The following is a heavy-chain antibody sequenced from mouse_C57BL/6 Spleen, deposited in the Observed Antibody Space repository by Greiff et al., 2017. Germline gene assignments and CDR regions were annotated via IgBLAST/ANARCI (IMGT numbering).Heavy chain of an antibody. CDR2: IHPSDSDT. CDR1: GYTFTSYW. CDR3: AIYYGSKGSSYYAMDD. D-gene: IGHD1-1*01. Sequence: VQLQQPGAELVKPGASVKVSCKASGYTFTSYWMHWVKQRPGQGLEWIGRIHPSDSDTNYNQKFKGKATLTVDKSSSTAYMQLSSLTSEDSAVYYGAIYYGSKGSSYYAMDDWGQGTSVTVSS. J-gene: IGHJ4*01. V-gene: IGHV1-74*01.